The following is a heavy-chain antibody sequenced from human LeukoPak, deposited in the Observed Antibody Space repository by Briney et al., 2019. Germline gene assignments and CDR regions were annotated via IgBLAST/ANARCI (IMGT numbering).Heavy chain of an antibody. CDR3: AKEVGYGYMDV. J-gene: IGHJ6*03. D-gene: IGHD5-18*01. V-gene: IGHV3-30*18. CDR2: ISYDGSNK. CDR1: GFTFITYG. Sequence: GGSLRLSCAASGFTFITYGMHWVRQAPGKGLEWVAVISYDGSNKYYADSVKGRFTISRDNSKNTLYLQMNSLRAEDTAVYYCAKEVGYGYMDVWGKGTTVTVSS.